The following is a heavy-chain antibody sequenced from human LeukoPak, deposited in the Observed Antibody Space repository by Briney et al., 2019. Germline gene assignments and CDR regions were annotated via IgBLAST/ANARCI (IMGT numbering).Heavy chain of an antibody. D-gene: IGHD3-10*01. CDR2: ISGSGGST. Sequence: PGGTLRLSCAASGFTFSSYGMSWVRQAPGKGLEWVSAISGSGGSTYYADSVKGRLTISRDNSKKTLYMQMNSLRAEDTAVYYCAKDTRGSGIFDYWGQGTLVTVSS. V-gene: IGHV3-23*01. J-gene: IGHJ4*02. CDR1: GFTFSSYG. CDR3: AKDTRGSGIFDY.